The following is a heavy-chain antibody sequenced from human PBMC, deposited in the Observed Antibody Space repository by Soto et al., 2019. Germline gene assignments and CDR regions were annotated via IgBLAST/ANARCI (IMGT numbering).Heavy chain of an antibody. D-gene: IGHD4-17*01. CDR2: ISWNSGSI. CDR1: GFTFDDYA. J-gene: IGHJ4*02. Sequence: EVQLVESGGGLVQPGRSLRLSCAASGFTFDDYAMHWVRQAPGKGLEWVSGISWNSGSIGYADSVKGRFTISRDNAKNSLYLQMNSLRAEDTALYYCAKATKLYGDYSIYYFDYWGQGTLVTVSS. CDR3: AKATKLYGDYSIYYFDY. V-gene: IGHV3-9*01.